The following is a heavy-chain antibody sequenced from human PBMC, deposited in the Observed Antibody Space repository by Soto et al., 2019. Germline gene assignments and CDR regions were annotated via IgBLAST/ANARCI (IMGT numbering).Heavy chain of an antibody. V-gene: IGHV2-70*01. Sequence: SGPTLVNPTQTLTLTCTFSGFSLSTSGMCVSWIRQPPGKALEWLALIDWDDDKYYRTSLKTRLTISKDTSKNQVVLTMTNMDPVDTATYYCARIAVAAAGTQDYYYGMDVWGQGTTVTVS. CDR1: GFSLSTSGMC. CDR2: IDWDDDK. J-gene: IGHJ6*02. D-gene: IGHD6-13*01. CDR3: ARIAVAAAGTQDYYYGMDV.